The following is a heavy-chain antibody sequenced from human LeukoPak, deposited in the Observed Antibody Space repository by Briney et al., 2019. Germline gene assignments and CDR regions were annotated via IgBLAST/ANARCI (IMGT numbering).Heavy chain of an antibody. Sequence: GGSLRLSCAASGFTFSNAWMNWVRQAPGKGLEWVSYISSSGSTIYYADSVKGRFTISRDNAKNSLYLQMNSLRAEDTAVYYCARSIAAAGTDFDCWGQGTLVTVSS. CDR2: ISSSGSTI. D-gene: IGHD6-13*01. CDR3: ARSIAAAGTDFDC. V-gene: IGHV3-48*04. J-gene: IGHJ4*02. CDR1: GFTFSNAW.